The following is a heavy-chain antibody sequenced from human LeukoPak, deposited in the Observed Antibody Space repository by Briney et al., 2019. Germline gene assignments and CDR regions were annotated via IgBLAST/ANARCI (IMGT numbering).Heavy chain of an antibody. Sequence: GGSLRLSCAASGFTFSSSWMTWVRQAPGKGLEWVANIKQDGSEKYYVDSVKGRFTISRDNAKGSLYLQMNSLRAEDTAAYYCARNYGGNSDHWGQGTRVIVSS. D-gene: IGHD4-23*01. CDR3: ARNYGGNSDH. V-gene: IGHV3-7*04. CDR2: IKQDGSEK. J-gene: IGHJ4*02. CDR1: GFTFSSSW.